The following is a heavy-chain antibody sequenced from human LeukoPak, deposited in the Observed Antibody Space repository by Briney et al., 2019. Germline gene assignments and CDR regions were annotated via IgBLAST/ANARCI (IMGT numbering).Heavy chain of an antibody. CDR1: GYTFTSYD. CDR2: MNPNSGNT. J-gene: IGHJ4*02. Sequence: GASVKVSCKASGYTFTSYDINWVRQATGQGLEWMGWMNPNSGNTGYAQKFQGRVTMTRNTSITTAYMELSSLRSEDTAIYYCTRARSLRCSGGSCYSAPVDYWGQGTLVTVSS. CDR3: TRARSLRCSGGSCYSAPVDY. D-gene: IGHD2-15*01. V-gene: IGHV1-8*01.